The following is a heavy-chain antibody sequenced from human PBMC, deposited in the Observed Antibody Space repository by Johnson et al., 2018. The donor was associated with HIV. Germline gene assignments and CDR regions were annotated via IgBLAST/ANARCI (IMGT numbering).Heavy chain of an antibody. CDR2: INWNGENI. D-gene: IGHD3-22*01. CDR1: GFSFDESG. V-gene: IGHV3-20*04. Sequence: EVQLVESGGGVVRPGGSLRLSCEGSGFSFDESGMSWVRQAPGKGLEWVSGINWNGENIGYADSVKGRCTVSRDNAKDSLVLQMNSLRVEDTALYYCARAMYDYERSGNYYGAFDIWGQGTMVSVFS. CDR3: ARAMYDYERSGNYYGAFDI. J-gene: IGHJ3*02.